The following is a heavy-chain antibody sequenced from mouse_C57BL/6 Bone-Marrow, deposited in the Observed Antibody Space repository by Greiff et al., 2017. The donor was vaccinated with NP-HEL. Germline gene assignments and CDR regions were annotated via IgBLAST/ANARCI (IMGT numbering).Heavy chain of an antibody. Sequence: VQLKESGAELVKPGASVKLSCTASGFNIKDYYMHWVKQRTEQGLEWIGRIDPEDGETKYAPKFQGKATITADTSSNTAYLQLSSLTSEDTAVYYCARVHDGYYNLLAYWGQGTLVTVSA. CDR3: ARVHDGYYNLLAY. CDR2: IDPEDGET. J-gene: IGHJ3*01. V-gene: IGHV14-2*01. D-gene: IGHD2-3*01. CDR1: GFNIKDYY.